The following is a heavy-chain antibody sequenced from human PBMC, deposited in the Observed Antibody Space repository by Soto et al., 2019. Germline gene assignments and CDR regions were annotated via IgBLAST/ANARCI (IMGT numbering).Heavy chain of an antibody. CDR2: ISYDGSNK. J-gene: IGHJ6*02. CDR1: GFTFSSYA. D-gene: IGHD1-7*01. V-gene: IGHV3-30-3*01. CDR3: ARDEVITGTTGYGMDA. Sequence: GGSLRLSCAPSGFTFSSYAMHWVRQAPGTGLEWVAVISYDGSNKYYADSVKGRFTIPRDNSKNTLYLQMNSLRAEDTAVYYCARDEVITGTTGYGMDAWGQGTTVTVSS.